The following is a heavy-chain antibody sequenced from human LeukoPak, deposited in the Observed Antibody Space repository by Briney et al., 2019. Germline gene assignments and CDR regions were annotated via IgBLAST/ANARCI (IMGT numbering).Heavy chain of an antibody. V-gene: IGHV4-59*08. J-gene: IGHJ3*02. CDR3: PTLHPSTDYYATQHAAFDI. CDR1: GGSISSYY. CDR2: IYYSGNT. Sequence: AETLSLTFTVSGGSISSYYWSWIRQPPGKGLEWIGYIYYSGNTTDNPSLTSGVTTSVDTTQTPFTPKLSALTAADTAVYYPPTLHPSTDYYATQHAAFDIWGPGTFVTVSS. D-gene: IGHD3-22*01.